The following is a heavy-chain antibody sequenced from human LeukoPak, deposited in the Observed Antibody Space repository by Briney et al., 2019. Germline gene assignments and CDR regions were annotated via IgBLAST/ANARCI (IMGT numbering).Heavy chain of an antibody. V-gene: IGHV1-69*06. CDR3: ARERVTSRWLAPLIDY. J-gene: IGHJ4*02. Sequence: GASVKVSCKASGGTFSSYAISWVRQAPGQGLEWMGGIIPIFGTANYAQKFQGRVTITADKSTSTAYMELSSLRSEDTAVYYCARERVTSRWLAPLIDYWGQGTLVTVSS. CDR2: IIPIFGTA. D-gene: IGHD5-24*01. CDR1: GGTFSSYA.